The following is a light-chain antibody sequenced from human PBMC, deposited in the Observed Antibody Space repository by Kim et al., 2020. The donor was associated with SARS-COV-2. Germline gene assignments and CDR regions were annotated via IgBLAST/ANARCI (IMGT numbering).Light chain of an antibody. CDR1: RSNIGNNY. CDR3: GTWDSSLHAV. Sequence: QSVLTQPPSVSAAPGQTVTISCSGNRSNIGNNYVSWYQQVPGTAPKLLIYDSYKRPSGIPDRFSGCKSGASASLGITGLQTGDEAEYFCGTWDSSLHAVFGGGTQLTVL. CDR2: DSY. J-gene: IGLJ2*01. V-gene: IGLV1-51*01.